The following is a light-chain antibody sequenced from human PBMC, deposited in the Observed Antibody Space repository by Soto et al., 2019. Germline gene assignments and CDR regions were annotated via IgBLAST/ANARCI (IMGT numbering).Light chain of an antibody. J-gene: IGLJ1*01. CDR1: SSDVGAYNY. CDR2: DVS. Sequence: LTQPASVSGSPGQSIAISCTGTSSDVGAYNYVSWYQQHPGKAPKLMIYDVSNRPSGVSDRFSGSKSGNTASLTISGLQAEDEADYYCSSYTNSGNYVFGTGTKVTVL. CDR3: SSYTNSGNYV. V-gene: IGLV2-14*01.